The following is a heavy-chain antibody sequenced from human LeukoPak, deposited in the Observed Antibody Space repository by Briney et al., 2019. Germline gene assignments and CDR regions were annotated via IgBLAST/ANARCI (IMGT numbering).Heavy chain of an antibody. CDR1: GIIFSTYA. D-gene: IGHD3-16*01. Sequence: GGSLRLSCSASGIIFSTYAMHWVGQAPGKGLEYVSAISSNGDNTYYADSVKGRFTISRDNSKNTLYLQMNSLRAEDTPVYYCVKDWGSSLWGQGTLVTVSS. V-gene: IGHV3-64D*06. J-gene: IGHJ1*01. CDR3: VKDWGSSL. CDR2: ISSNGDNT.